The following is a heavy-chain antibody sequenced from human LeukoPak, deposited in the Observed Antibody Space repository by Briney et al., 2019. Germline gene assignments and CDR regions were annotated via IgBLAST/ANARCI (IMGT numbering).Heavy chain of an antibody. CDR3: ARGYAWPRPSGYYFDY. D-gene: IGHD3-16*01. V-gene: IGHV1-69*05. J-gene: IGHJ4*02. CDR2: IIPIFGTA. CDR1: GGTFISYA. Sequence: SVKVSCKASGGTFISYAISWVRQAPGQGLEWMGGIIPIFGTANYAQKFQGRVTSTTDESTSTAYMELSSLRSEDTAVYYCARGYAWPRPSGYYFDYWGQGTLVTVSS.